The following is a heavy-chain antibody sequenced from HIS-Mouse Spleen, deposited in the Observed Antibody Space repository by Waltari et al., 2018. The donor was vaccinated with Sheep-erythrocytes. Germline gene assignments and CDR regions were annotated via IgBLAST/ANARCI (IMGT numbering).Heavy chain of an antibody. Sequence: QVQLVQSGAEVKKPGSSVKVSCKASGGTFSSYAISGGRQAPGQGLEWMGRINPILGIANYAQKFQGRVTITADKSTSTAYMELSSLRSEDTAVYYCAQTGATTPHFDYWGQGTLVTVSS. CDR3: AQTGATTPHFDY. J-gene: IGHJ4*02. CDR1: GGTFSSYA. CDR2: INPILGIA. V-gene: IGHV1-69*04. D-gene: IGHD1-26*01.